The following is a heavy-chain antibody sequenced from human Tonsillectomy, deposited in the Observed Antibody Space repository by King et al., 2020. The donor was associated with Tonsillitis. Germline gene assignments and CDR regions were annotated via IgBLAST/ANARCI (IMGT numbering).Heavy chain of an antibody. J-gene: IGHJ6*02. D-gene: IGHD3-22*01. CDR1: GFSLSNARMG. Sequence: VTLKESGPVLVKPTETLTLTCTVSGFSLSNARMGVSWVRQPPGKALEWLAHIFSNDEKSYSTSLKSRLTISKDTSKSQVVLTMTNMDPLDTATDYCARRDKVIALTYYYGSSGSYYWVMDVWGPGTTVTVSS. CDR2: IFSNDEK. CDR3: ARRDKVIALTYYYGSSGSYYWVMDV. V-gene: IGHV2-26*01.